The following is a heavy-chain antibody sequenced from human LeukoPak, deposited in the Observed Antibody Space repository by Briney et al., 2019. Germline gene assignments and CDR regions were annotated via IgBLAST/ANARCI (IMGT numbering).Heavy chain of an antibody. CDR1: GGTFSSYA. CDR3: ARDQIDGDHEVNWFDP. D-gene: IGHD7-27*01. Sequence: ASVKVSCKASGGTFSSYAISWVRQAPGQGLEWMGGIIPIFGTANYAQKFQGRVTITTDESTSTAYMELSSLRSEDTAVYYCARDQIDGDHEVNWFDPWGQGTLVTVSS. V-gene: IGHV1-69*05. J-gene: IGHJ5*02. CDR2: IIPIFGTA.